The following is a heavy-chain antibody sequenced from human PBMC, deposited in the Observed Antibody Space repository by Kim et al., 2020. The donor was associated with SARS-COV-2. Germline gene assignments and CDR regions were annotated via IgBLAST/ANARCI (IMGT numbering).Heavy chain of an antibody. D-gene: IGHD4-4*01. J-gene: IGHJ6*02. V-gene: IGHV3-53*01. CDR3: ARVRTTVGNYYGMDV. Sequence: VKGRFTISRDNSKNTLYLQMNSLRAEGTAVYYCARVRTTVGNYYGMDVWGQGTTVTVSS.